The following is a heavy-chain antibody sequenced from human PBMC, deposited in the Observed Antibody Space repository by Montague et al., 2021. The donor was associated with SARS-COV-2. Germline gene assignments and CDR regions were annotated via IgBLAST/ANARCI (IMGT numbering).Heavy chain of an antibody. J-gene: IGHJ6*02. D-gene: IGHD2-21*01. CDR3: AKDSYSCDLGYGMDV. CDR1: GFTFSNSA. V-gene: IGHV3-23*01. Sequence: SLRLSCSASGFTFSNSAMNWVRQAPGKGLEWVSDSSGSDGGTHYADSVKGRFTISRDNSKNVLYLQMNSLRAEDTAVYYCAKDSYSCDLGYGMDVWGQGTTVTVSS. CDR2: SSGSDGGT.